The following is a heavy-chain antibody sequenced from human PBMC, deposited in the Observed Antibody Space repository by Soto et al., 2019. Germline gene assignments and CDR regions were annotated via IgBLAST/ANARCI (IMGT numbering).Heavy chain of an antibody. J-gene: IGHJ4*02. CDR3: ARVSADVPE. D-gene: IGHD6-6*01. CDR1: GHTFSVSY. V-gene: IGHV1-2*02. Sequence: QLVQSGAEVTKTGASVKVSGKTSGHTFSVSYIHWVRQAPGQGREWMGWIDPKSGDTTYEQQFLGRVTMTRDPSINTAYMEVNTLTSADTALYYCARVSADVPEWGQGTLITVSS. CDR2: IDPKSGDT.